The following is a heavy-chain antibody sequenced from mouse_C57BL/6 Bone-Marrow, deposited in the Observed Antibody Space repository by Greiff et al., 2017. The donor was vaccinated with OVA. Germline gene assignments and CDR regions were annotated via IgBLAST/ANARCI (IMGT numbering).Heavy chain of an antibody. D-gene: IGHD2-3*01. CDR3: VRDRGRGYLAWFAY. CDR2: IRSKSSNYAT. Sequence: EVQLVESGGGLVQPIGSLKLSCAASGFTFNTYAMHWVRQAPGKGLEWVARIRSKSSNYATYYADSVKDRFTISRDDSQSMLYLQMNNLKTEDTAMYYCVRDRGRGYLAWFAYWGQGTLVTVSA. CDR1: GFTFNTYA. J-gene: IGHJ3*01. V-gene: IGHV10-3*01.